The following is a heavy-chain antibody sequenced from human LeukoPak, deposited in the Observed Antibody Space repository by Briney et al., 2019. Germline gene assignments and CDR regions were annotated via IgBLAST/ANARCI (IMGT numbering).Heavy chain of an antibody. D-gene: IGHD6-19*01. CDR3: ARGGITVSGTYY. Sequence: GGSLRLSCAASGFTFSDYHMSWIRQAPGKGLEWISYISGSGSSIYYADSVKGRFTISRDNAENSLFLQMNSLTAEDTAVYYCARGGITVSGTYYWGQGSLVTVSS. CDR1: GFTFSDYH. CDR2: ISGSGSSI. J-gene: IGHJ4*02. V-gene: IGHV3-11*01.